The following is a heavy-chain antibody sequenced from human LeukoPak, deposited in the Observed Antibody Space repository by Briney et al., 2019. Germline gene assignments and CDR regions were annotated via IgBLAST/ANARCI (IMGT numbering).Heavy chain of an antibody. CDR1: GYTLTELS. J-gene: IGHJ4*02. Sequence: ASVKVSCKVSGYTLTELSMHWVRQAPGKGLEWMGGFDPEDGETIYAQKFQGRVTMTEDTSTDTAYMELSSLRSEDTAVYYCATEIRGDNYDILTGYYQFDYWGQGTLVTVSS. CDR3: ATEIRGDNYDILTGYYQFDY. V-gene: IGHV1-24*01. D-gene: IGHD3-9*01. CDR2: FDPEDGET.